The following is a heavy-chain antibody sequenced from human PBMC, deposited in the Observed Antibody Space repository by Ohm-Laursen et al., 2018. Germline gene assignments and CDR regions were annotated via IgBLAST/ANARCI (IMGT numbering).Heavy chain of an antibody. Sequence: TLSLTCTVSGGSISSYYWSWIRQPPGKGLEWIGYIYYSGSTNYNPSLKSRVTISVDTSKNQFSLKLSSVTAADTAVYYCARHPVGVDPHSGYVDYWGQGTLVTVSS. CDR3: ARHPVGVDPHSGYVDY. V-gene: IGHV4-59*08. D-gene: IGHD1-26*01. CDR1: GGSISSYY. J-gene: IGHJ4*02. CDR2: IYYSGST.